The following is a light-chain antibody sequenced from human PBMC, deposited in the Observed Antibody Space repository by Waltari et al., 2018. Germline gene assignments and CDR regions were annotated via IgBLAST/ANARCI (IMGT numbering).Light chain of an antibody. V-gene: IGKV1-39*01. J-gene: IGKJ1*01. CDR1: QSTGNY. CDR3: QQSSSIPWT. Sequence: TCRASQSTGNYLNWYQKKPGKAPKLLIYRASRLQSGVPSRFSGSGSGTDFTLTISSLQPEDFATYYCQQSSSIPWTFGQGTKVEI. CDR2: RAS.